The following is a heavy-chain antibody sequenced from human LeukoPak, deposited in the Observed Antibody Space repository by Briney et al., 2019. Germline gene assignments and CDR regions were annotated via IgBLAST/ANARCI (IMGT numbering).Heavy chain of an antibody. CDR2: VWREGNDK. V-gene: IGHV3-33*01. Sequence: PGGSLRLSCVASGFTFNNYAIHWVRQGPGKGLEWVAVVWREGNDKYYADYVEGRFTISRDNSKNTVYLQMNSLRDDDTAVYYCVREGAVAGTVVRNWPDPWGQGTLVTVSS. D-gene: IGHD6-19*01. J-gene: IGHJ5*02. CDR1: GFTFNNYA. CDR3: VREGAVAGTVVRNWPDP.